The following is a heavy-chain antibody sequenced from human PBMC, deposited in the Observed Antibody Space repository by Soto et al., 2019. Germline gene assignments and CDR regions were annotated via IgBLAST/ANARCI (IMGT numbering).Heavy chain of an antibody. J-gene: IGHJ6*02. V-gene: IGHV1-2*04. D-gene: IGHD6-13*01. CDR3: ASSVAAAAYYYYGMDV. CDR1: GYTFTGYY. Sequence: AAVKVSCKASGYTFTGYYMHWVRQAPGQGLEWMGWINPNSGGTNYAQKFQGWVTMTRDTSISTAYMELSRLRSDDTAVYYCASSVAAAAYYYYGMDVWGQGTPVTVSS. CDR2: INPNSGGT.